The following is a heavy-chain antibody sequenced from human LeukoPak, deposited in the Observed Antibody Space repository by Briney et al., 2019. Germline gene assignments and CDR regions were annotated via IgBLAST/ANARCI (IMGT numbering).Heavy chain of an antibody. V-gene: IGHV3-21*04. CDR3: AKGSYLWVLNDAFDI. Sequence: GGSLRLSCAASGFTFSSYSMNWVRQAPGKGLEWVSSISSSSSYIYYADSVKGRFTISRDNAKNSLYLQMNSLRAEDTAVYYCAKGSYLWVLNDAFDIWGQGTMVTVSS. D-gene: IGHD3-10*01. J-gene: IGHJ3*02. CDR2: ISSSSSYI. CDR1: GFTFSSYS.